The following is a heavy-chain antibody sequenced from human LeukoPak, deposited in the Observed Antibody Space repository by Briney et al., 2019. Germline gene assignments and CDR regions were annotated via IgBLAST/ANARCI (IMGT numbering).Heavy chain of an antibody. Sequence: GGSLRLSCAASGFTFSSYGMHWVRQAPGKGLEWVAFIRYDGSNKYYADSVKGRFTISRDNSKNTLYLQMNSLRAEDTAVYYCAKEKCSSTSCYRSLGSYMDVWGKGTTVTVSS. CDR2: IRYDGSNK. V-gene: IGHV3-30*02. D-gene: IGHD2-2*01. J-gene: IGHJ6*03. CDR3: AKEKCSSTSCYRSLGSYMDV. CDR1: GFTFSSYG.